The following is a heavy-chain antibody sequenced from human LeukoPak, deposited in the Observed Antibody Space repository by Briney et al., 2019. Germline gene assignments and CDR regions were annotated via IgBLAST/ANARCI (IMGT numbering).Heavy chain of an antibody. Sequence: GGSLRLSCAASRFTFSSYSMNWVRQAPGKGLEWISYISSSSSNKDYADSVKGRFTISRDNAENSLSLQMNSLRGEDTAVYYCARGESASAWLIEYWGQGTLVTVSS. CDR3: ARGESASAWLIEY. V-gene: IGHV3-48*01. D-gene: IGHD6-19*01. CDR2: ISSSSSNK. J-gene: IGHJ4*02. CDR1: RFTFSSYS.